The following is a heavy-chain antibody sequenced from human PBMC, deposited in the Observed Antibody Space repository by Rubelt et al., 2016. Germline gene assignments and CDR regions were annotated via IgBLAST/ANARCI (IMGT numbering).Heavy chain of an antibody. CDR3: ARGDLRPNDY. V-gene: IGHV1-2*06. Sequence: MNWVRQAPGQGLEWMGRINPNSGGTYYAQKFQGRITLTGDTSISTAYMELSRLKSDDTAVFYCARGDLRPNDYWGQGTLVTVSS. D-gene: IGHD1-26*01. CDR2: INPNSGGT. J-gene: IGHJ4*02.